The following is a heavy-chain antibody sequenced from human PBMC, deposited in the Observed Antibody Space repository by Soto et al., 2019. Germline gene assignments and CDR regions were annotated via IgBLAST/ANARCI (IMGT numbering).Heavy chain of an antibody. D-gene: IGHD3-3*01. CDR1: GYTFNTYG. CDR3: ARDPHEFWTSYWFDP. V-gene: IGHV1-18*01. Sequence: ASVKVSCKTSGYTFNTYGINWVRQAPGQGLELMGWISAYDGKATYAEKFQGRVTLTTDTSTSTAYMELRSLRSDDTAIYYCARDPHEFWTSYWFDPWGQGTPVTVSS. CDR2: ISAYDGKA. J-gene: IGHJ5*02.